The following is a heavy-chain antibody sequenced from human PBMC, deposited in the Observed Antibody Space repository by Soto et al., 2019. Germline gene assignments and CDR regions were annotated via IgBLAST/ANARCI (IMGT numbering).Heavy chain of an antibody. Sequence: EVPLLESGGGLVQPGGSLRLSCAVSGFSFSSYAMNWVRQAPGKGLEWVSGISGSTGSTTYADSVKGRFTISRDNSKSTLYMQMNSLRAEDTAVYYCARDRRLGAYRLGDAFDIWGQGTVITVSS. CDR2: ISGSTGST. CDR3: ARDRRLGAYRLGDAFDI. CDR1: GFSFSSYA. J-gene: IGHJ3*02. D-gene: IGHD2-2*02. V-gene: IGHV3-23*01.